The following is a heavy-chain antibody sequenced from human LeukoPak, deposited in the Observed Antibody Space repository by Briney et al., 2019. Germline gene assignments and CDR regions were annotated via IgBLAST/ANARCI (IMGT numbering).Heavy chain of an antibody. CDR3: ATRKTVVAYNYYYGMDV. CDR2: FDPEDGET. J-gene: IGHJ6*02. V-gene: IGHV1-24*01. D-gene: IGHD2-2*01. Sequence: GASVKVSCKVSGYTLTELSMHWVRQAPGKGLEWMGGFDPEDGETIYAQKFQGRVTMTEDTSTDTAYMELSSLRSEDTAVYYCATRKTVVAYNYYYGMDVWGQGTTVTVSS. CDR1: GYTLTELS.